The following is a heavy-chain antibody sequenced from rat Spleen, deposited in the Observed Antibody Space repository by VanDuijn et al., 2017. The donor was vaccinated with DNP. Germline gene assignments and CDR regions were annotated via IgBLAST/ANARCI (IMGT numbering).Heavy chain of an antibody. Sequence: QVQLMESGPGLVQPSQTLSLTCTVSGFSLTSYSVNWIRQPPGKGLEWIAAMASGGSTSYPGSVKGRFTISRDNAKNTLYLQMNSLRSEDTATYYCARVNNNLYYGLDAWGQGTSVTVSS. CDR3: ARVNNNLYYGLDA. CDR2: MASGGST. CDR1: GFSLTSYS. V-gene: IGHV2-6*01. J-gene: IGHJ4*01. D-gene: IGHD1-10*01.